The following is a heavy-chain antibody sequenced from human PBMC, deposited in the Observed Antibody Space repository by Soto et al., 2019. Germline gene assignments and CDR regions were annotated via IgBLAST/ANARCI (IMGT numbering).Heavy chain of an antibody. J-gene: IGHJ5*02. CDR1: GGSFNSNY. D-gene: IGHD3-9*01. Sequence: SETLSLTCAVSGGSFNSNYWTWVRQPPGKGQEWIGEINHSGSTNYNPSLKSRVTISVDKSKNQFSLKLSSVTAADTAVYYCSIAQAMTGLPGNWTHPWDPGTLVTVS. CDR2: INHSGST. V-gene: IGHV4-34*01. CDR3: SIAQAMTGLPGNWTHP.